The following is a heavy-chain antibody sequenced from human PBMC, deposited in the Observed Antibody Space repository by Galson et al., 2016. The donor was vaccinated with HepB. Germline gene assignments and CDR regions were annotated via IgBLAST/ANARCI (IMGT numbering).Heavy chain of an antibody. CDR3: AKDPRRILGGTVVGDYYNYYMDV. CDR1: GFPFSSYG. CDR2: ISYVGTNI. V-gene: IGHV3-30*18. Sequence: SLRLSCAASSGFPFSSYGLHWVRQAPGKALEWVAVISYVGTNIFYADSEKGRFTISRDNSKNTLYLQMNSLRREYTAVYYCAKDPRRILGGTVVGDYYNYYMDVWGKGTTVIVSS. D-gene: IGHD1-26*01. J-gene: IGHJ6*03.